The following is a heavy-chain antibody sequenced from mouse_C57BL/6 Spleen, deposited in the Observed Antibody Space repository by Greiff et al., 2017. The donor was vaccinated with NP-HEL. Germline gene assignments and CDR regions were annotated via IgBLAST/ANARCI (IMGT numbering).Heavy chain of an antibody. CDR2: IYYSGTI. J-gene: IGHJ1*03. D-gene: IGHD1-1*01. Sequence: EVMLVESGPGLVKPSQTVFLTCTVTGISITTGNYRWSWIRQFPGNKLEWIGYIYYSGTITYNPSLTSRTTITRDTPKNQFFLEMNSLTAEDTATYYCARDRDYYGSSWYFDVWGTGTTVTVSS. CDR1: GISITTGNYR. CDR3: ARDRDYYGSSWYFDV. V-gene: IGHV3-5*01.